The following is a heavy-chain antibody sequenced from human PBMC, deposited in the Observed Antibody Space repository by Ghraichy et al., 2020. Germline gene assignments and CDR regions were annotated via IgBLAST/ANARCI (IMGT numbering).Heavy chain of an antibody. V-gene: IGHV4-59*01. Sequence: ETLSLTCTVSGGSISSYYWSWIRQPPGKGLEWIGYIYYSGSTNYNPSLKSRVTISVDTSKNQFSLKLSSVTAADTAVYYCARDRSYDILTGYQTEKYYYYGMDVWGQGTTVTVSS. CDR1: GGSISSYY. CDR2: IYYSGST. D-gene: IGHD3-9*01. J-gene: IGHJ6*02. CDR3: ARDRSYDILTGYQTEKYYYYGMDV.